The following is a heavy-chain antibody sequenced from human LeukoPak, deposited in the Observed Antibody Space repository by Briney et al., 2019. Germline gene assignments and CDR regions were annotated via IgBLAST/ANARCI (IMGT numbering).Heavy chain of an antibody. CDR1: GFTFSSYG. J-gene: IGHJ6*03. Sequence: PGGSLRLSCAASGFTFSSYGMHWVRQAPGKGLEWVAFIRYDGSNKYYADSVKGRFTISRDNSKNTLYLQMNSLRAEDTAVYYCARNPGIAAAGTREYYYYMDVWGKGTTVTVSS. CDR2: IRYDGSNK. D-gene: IGHD6-13*01. V-gene: IGHV3-30*02. CDR3: ARNPGIAAAGTREYYYYMDV.